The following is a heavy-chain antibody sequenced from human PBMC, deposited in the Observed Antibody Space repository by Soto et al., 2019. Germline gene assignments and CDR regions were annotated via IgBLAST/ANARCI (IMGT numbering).Heavy chain of an antibody. D-gene: IGHD3-10*01. CDR3: ARSYGPVSDWYYYYYGMDV. V-gene: IGHV4-30-4*01. Sequence: SETLSLTCTVSGGSISSGDYYWSWIRQPPGKGLEWIGYIYYSGSTYYNPSLKSRVTISVDTSKNQFSLKLSSVTAADTAVYYCARSYGPVSDWYYYYYGMDVWGQGTTVTVYS. CDR2: IYYSGST. J-gene: IGHJ6*02. CDR1: GGSISSGDYY.